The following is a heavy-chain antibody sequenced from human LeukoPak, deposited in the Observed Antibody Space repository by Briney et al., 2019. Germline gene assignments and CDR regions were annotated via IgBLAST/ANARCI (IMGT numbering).Heavy chain of an antibody. CDR1: GGSIGSYY. CDR2: IYYSGST. CDR3: ARVSQGGVPAATPYYYYYYMDV. D-gene: IGHD2-2*01. Sequence: SETLSLTCTVSGGSIGSYYWSWIRQPPGKGLEWIGYIYYSGSTNYNPSLKSRVTMSVDTSKNQFSLKLSSVTAADTAVYYCARVSQGGVPAATPYYYYYYMDVWGKGTTVTISS. V-gene: IGHV4-59*12. J-gene: IGHJ6*03.